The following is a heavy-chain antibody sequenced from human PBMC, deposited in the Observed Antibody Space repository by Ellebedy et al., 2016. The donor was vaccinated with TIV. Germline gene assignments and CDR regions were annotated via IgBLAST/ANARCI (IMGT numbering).Heavy chain of an antibody. CDR3: AREYYDTLTGYSATNDY. J-gene: IGHJ4*02. CDR2: INTNTGDT. CDR1: GYTFTDYF. D-gene: IGHD3-9*01. V-gene: IGHV1-2*02. Sequence: ASVKVSCKASGYTFTDYFMHWVRQAPGQGLEWMGWINTNTGDTIYAQKFQGRVTMTRDTSISTAYMELGRLRSDDTAVYYCAREYYDTLTGYSATNDYWGQGSLVTVSS.